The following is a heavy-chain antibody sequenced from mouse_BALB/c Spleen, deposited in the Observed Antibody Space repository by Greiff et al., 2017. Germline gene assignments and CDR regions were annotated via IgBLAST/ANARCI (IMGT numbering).Heavy chain of an antibody. D-gene: IGHD1-1*01. V-gene: IGHV7-3*02. Sequence: EVKLMESGGGLVQPGGSLRLSCATSGFTFTDYYMSWVRQPPGKALEWLGFIRNKANGYTTEYSASVKGRFTISRDNSQSILYLQMNTLRAEDSATYYCARDKGSITTVVATDWYFDVWGAGTTVTVSS. J-gene: IGHJ1*01. CDR1: GFTFTDYY. CDR3: ARDKGSITTVVATDWYFDV. CDR2: IRNKANGYTT.